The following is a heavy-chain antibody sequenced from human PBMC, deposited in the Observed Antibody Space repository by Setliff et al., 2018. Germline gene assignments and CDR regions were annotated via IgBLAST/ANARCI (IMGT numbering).Heavy chain of an antibody. D-gene: IGHD2-2*02. CDR1: GYSFTNYD. Sequence: ASVKVSCKASGYSFTNYDINWVRQVTGQGLEWLGWINTNSGTTGRAQKFQDRVTMTRDPSITTAYMELSSLRSDDSAVYYCARGYCNTTACSTSPQYYYLDVWDKGTTVTVSS. CDR3: ARGYCNTTACSTSPQYYYLDV. CDR2: INTNSGTT. J-gene: IGHJ6*03. V-gene: IGHV1-8*02.